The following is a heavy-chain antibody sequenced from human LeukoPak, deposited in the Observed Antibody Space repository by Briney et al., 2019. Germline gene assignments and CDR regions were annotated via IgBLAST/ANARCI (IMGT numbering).Heavy chain of an antibody. Sequence: GGSLRLSCAASGFTFSSYAMNWVRQAPGKGLEWVSYISSSGSTIYYADSVKGRFTISRDNAKNSLYLQMNSLRAEDTAVYYCARETPPVGGSHDDYDYWGQGTLVSVSS. CDR3: ARETPPVGGSHDDYDY. J-gene: IGHJ4*02. V-gene: IGHV3-48*03. D-gene: IGHD1-26*01. CDR1: GFTFSSYA. CDR2: ISSSGSTI.